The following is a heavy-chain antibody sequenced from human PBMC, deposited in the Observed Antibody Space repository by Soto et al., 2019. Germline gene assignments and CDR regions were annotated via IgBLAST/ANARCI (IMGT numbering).Heavy chain of an antibody. CDR2: ISWNSGTL. J-gene: IGHJ6*02. CDR3: TKARYGMDV. Sequence: EVQLVESGGGLVQPGRSLRLSFAASGFTFDDYGMHWVRQAPGQGLEWVSGISWNSGTLGYADSVKGRFTISRDNAKNSLYLQMNSLRPEDTALYYCTKARYGMDVWGQGTTVTVSS. CDR1: GFTFDDYG. V-gene: IGHV3-9*01.